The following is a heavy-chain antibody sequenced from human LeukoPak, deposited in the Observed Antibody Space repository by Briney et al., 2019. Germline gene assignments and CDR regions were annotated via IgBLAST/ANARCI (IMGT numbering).Heavy chain of an antibody. V-gene: IGHV3-23*01. J-gene: IGHJ3*01. D-gene: IGHD2-15*01. CDR1: GFTFSGYW. CDR2: ISGSGATT. Sequence: GGSLRLSCAASGFTFSGYWMHWVRQAPGKGLEWVSAISGSGATTYYTDSAKGRFTISRDNSKITLYLQMDSLRAEDTAMYYCAKAPNSGGNCYDASDVWGQGTMVTVSS. CDR3: AKAPNSGGNCYDASDV.